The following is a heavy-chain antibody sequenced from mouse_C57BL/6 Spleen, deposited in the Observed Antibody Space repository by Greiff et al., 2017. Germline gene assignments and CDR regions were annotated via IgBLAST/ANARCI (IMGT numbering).Heavy chain of an antibody. V-gene: IGHV2-6*03. D-gene: IGHD2-3*01. Sequence: QVQLKESGPGLVAPSQSLSISCTVSGFSLTSYGVHWVRQPPGKGLEWLVVIWGDGSTTYNSALKSRLSISKDNSKSQVFLKRNSLQTDDTAMYYCARGPDGYYYFDDWGQGTTLTVAS. CDR1: GFSLTSYG. J-gene: IGHJ2*01. CDR3: ARGPDGYYYFDD. CDR2: IWGDGST.